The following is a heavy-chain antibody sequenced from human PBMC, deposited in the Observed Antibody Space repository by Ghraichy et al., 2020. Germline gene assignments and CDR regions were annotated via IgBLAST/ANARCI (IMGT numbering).Heavy chain of an antibody. V-gene: IGHV4-30-2*01. CDR2: IYHSGST. D-gene: IGHD4-23*01. CDR3: ARDGNSGPRRGSYGMDV. Sequence: SQTLSLTCAVSGGSISSGGYSWSWIRQPPGKGLEWIGYIYHSGSTYYNPSLKSRVTISVDRSKNQFSLKLSSVTAADTAVYYCARDGNSGPRRGSYGMDVWGKGTTVTVSS. J-gene: IGHJ6*04. CDR1: GGSISSGGYS.